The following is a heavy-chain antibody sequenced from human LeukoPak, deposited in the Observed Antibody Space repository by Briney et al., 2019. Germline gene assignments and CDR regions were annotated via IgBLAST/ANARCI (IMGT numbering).Heavy chain of an antibody. Sequence: SETLSLTCSVSGAAISSSTHYWGWVRQPPGKGLEWIASMYYSGSTYYSPSLRSRVIISIDTTKKQFSLKLSSVTAADTAVYYCARSISSSWWEFFQHWGQGTLVTVSS. CDR1: GAAISSSTHY. V-gene: IGHV4-39*07. D-gene: IGHD6-13*01. CDR3: ARSISSSWWEFFQH. J-gene: IGHJ1*01. CDR2: MYYSGST.